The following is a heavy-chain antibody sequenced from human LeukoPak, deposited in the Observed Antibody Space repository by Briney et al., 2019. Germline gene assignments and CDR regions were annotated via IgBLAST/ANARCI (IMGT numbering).Heavy chain of an antibody. CDR3: ARDLLPYGDYDVDY. Sequence: GGSLRLSCAASGFTFSSYWMSWVRQAPGKGLEWVANIKQDGSEKYYVDSVKGRFTISRDNAKNSLYLQMNSLRAEDTAVYYCARDLLPYGDYDVDYWGQGTLVTVSS. V-gene: IGHV3-7*01. J-gene: IGHJ4*02. CDR2: IKQDGSEK. CDR1: GFTFSSYW. D-gene: IGHD4-17*01.